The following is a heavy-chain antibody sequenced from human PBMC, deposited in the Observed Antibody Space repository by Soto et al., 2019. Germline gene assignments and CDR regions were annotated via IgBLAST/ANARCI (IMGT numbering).Heavy chain of an antibody. D-gene: IGHD2-2*01. CDR2: IIPILGIA. CDR1: GGTFSSYT. Sequence: GASVKVSCKASGGTFSSYTISWVRQAPGQGLEWMGRIIPILGIANYAQKFQGRVTITADKSTSTAYMELSSLRSEDTAVYYCASGPWNIVVVPAAPFDPWGKGTLVPVSS. CDR3: ASGPWNIVVVPAAPFDP. J-gene: IGHJ5*02. V-gene: IGHV1-69*02.